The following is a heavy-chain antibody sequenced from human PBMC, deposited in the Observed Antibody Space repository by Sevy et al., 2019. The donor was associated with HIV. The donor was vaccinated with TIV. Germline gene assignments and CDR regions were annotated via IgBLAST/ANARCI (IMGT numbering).Heavy chain of an antibody. CDR3: ARDLPPSATTVAHFDC. CDR2: ISNSGITI. CDR1: GFTFSSYE. D-gene: IGHD4-17*01. Sequence: GESLKISCAASGFTFSSYEMNWVRQAPGKGLEWVSYISNSGITISYSDSVKGRFTISRDNARNSLYLEMNSLRAEDTAVYYCARDLPPSATTVAHFDCWGQGTLVTVSS. V-gene: IGHV3-48*03. J-gene: IGHJ4*02.